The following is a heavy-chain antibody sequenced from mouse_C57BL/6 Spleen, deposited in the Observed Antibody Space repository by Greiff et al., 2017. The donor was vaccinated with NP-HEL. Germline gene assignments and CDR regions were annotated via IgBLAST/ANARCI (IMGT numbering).Heavy chain of an antibody. V-gene: IGHV1-80*01. CDR1: GYAFSSYW. D-gene: IGHD2-3*01. CDR3: ARGDGYYFAY. J-gene: IGHJ3*01. CDR2: IYPGDGDT. Sequence: LVESGAELVKPGASVKISCKASGYAFSSYWMNWVKQRPGKGLEWIGQIYPGDGDTNYNGKFKGKATLTADKSSSTAYMQLSSLTSEDSAVYFCARGDGYYFAYWGQGTLVTVSA.